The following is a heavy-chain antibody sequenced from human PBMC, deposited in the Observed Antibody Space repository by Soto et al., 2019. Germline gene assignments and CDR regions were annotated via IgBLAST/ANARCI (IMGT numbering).Heavy chain of an antibody. V-gene: IGHV4-59*01. Sequence: QVQLQESGPGLVKPSETLSLTCTVSGGSISSYYWSWIRQPPGKGLEWIGYIYYSGSTNYNPSLKSRVTISVDTSKNQFSLKLSSVTAADTAVYYCVGYCSGGSCYKYDYWGQGTLVTVSS. J-gene: IGHJ4*02. CDR2: IYYSGST. D-gene: IGHD2-15*01. CDR1: GGSISSYY. CDR3: VGYCSGGSCYKYDY.